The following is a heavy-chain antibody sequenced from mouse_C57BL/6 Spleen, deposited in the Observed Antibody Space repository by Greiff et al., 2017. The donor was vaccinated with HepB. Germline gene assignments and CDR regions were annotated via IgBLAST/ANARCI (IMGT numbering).Heavy chain of an antibody. Sequence: EVMLVESGGDLVKPGGSLKLSCAASGFTFSSYGMSWVRQTPDKRLEWVATISSGGSYTYYPDSVKGRFTISRDNAKNTLYLQMSSLKSEDTAMYYCARPGHDHDEGFFDYWGQGTTLTVSS. CDR2: ISSGGSYT. D-gene: IGHD3-3*01. V-gene: IGHV5-6*01. CDR1: GFTFSSYG. J-gene: IGHJ2*01. CDR3: ARPGHDHDEGFFDY.